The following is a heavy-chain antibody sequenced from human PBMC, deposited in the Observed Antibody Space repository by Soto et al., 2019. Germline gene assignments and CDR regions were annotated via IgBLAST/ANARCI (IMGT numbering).Heavy chain of an antibody. Sequence: EVPLLESGGGLVQPGGSLRLSCAASGFTFTSYAMSWVRQAPGKGLEWVSAISGSGGSTYYADSVKGRFTISRDNSKNTLYLQMNSLRAEDTAVYYCAKDQDNSGWYGAFDIWGQGTMVTVSS. V-gene: IGHV3-23*01. J-gene: IGHJ3*02. D-gene: IGHD6-19*01. CDR3: AKDQDNSGWYGAFDI. CDR1: GFTFTSYA. CDR2: ISGSGGST.